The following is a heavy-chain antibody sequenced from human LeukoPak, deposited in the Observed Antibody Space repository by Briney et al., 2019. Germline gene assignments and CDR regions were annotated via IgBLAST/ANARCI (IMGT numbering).Heavy chain of an antibody. D-gene: IGHD1-26*01. CDR1: GFTFSSYA. CDR2: ISYDGSNK. V-gene: IGHV3-30-3*01. CDR3: ANVLLDFSGSYSDAFDI. J-gene: IGHJ3*02. Sequence: PGGSLRLSCAASGFTFSSYAMHWVRQAPGKGLEWVAVISYDGSNKYYADSVKGRFTISRDNSKNTLYLQMNSLRTEDTAVYYCANVLLDFSGSYSDAFDIWGQGTMATVS.